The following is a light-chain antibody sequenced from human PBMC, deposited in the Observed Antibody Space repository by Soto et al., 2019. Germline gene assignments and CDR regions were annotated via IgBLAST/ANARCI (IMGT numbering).Light chain of an antibody. CDR1: SSDVGGYNY. J-gene: IGLJ1*01. CDR3: SSYTTSNTRQIV. Sequence: QSVLTQPASVSGSPGQSITISCTGTSSDVGGYNYVSWYQHHPGKATKLIIYDVSNRPSGVSNRFSGSKSGNTASLTISVLQPEDEADYYCSSYTTSNTRQIVFGTGTKVTVL. CDR2: DVS. V-gene: IGLV2-14*03.